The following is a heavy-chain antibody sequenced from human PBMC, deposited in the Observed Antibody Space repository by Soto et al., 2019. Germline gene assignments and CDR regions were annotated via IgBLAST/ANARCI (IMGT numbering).Heavy chain of an antibody. V-gene: IGHV5-51*01. Sequence: PGESLKISCKGSGYSFTSYWIGWVRQMPGKGLEWMGIIYPGDSDTRYSPSFQGQVTISADKSISTAYLQWSSLKASDTAMYYCARVDTAMVFPLYYGMDVWGQGTTVTVSS. CDR2: IYPGDSDT. D-gene: IGHD5-18*01. J-gene: IGHJ6*02. CDR1: GYSFTSYW. CDR3: ARVDTAMVFPLYYGMDV.